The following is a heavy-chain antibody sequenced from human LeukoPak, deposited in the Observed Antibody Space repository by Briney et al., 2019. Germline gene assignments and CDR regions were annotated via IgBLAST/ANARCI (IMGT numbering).Heavy chain of an antibody. CDR1: GGSISSYY. D-gene: IGHD6-19*01. CDR3: ARHSISSGWYYFGY. Sequence: SETLSLTCTVSGGSISSYYWSWIRQPPGKGLEWIGYIYYSGSTNYNPSLKSRVTISVDTSKNQFSLKLSSVTAADTAVYYCARHSISSGWYYFGYWGQGTLVTVSS. CDR2: IYYSGST. V-gene: IGHV4-59*08. J-gene: IGHJ4*02.